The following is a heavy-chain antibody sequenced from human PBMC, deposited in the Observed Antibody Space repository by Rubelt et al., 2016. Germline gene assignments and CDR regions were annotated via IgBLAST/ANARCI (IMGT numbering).Heavy chain of an antibody. Sequence: QVQLVQSGAEVKKPGASVKVSCKASGYTFTSYGISWVRQAPGQGLEWMGWISAYNGNTNYAQKLQARVTMTTDTSTSTAYMELRSLRSDDTAVYYCARDPPPFRRYNWNFPLDYWGQGTLVTVSS. D-gene: IGHD1-7*01. V-gene: IGHV1-18*01. CDR1: GYTFTSYG. CDR2: ISAYNGNT. J-gene: IGHJ4*02. CDR3: ARDPPPFRRYNWNFPLDY.